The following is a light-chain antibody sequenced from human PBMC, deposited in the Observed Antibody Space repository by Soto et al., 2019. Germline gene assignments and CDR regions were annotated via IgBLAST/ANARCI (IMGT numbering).Light chain of an antibody. CDR2: DGS. V-gene: IGKV3-20*01. CDR1: QSVSRNY. J-gene: IGKJ2*01. Sequence: EIVLTQSPGTLSLSPGERATLSCRASQSVSRNYLAWYQQKVGQAPRLLIYDGSNRASGIPDRFSGSGSGTDFTLTISRLEPEDFAVYYCQQYGSSPPYTFGQGTKLEIK. CDR3: QQYGSSPPYT.